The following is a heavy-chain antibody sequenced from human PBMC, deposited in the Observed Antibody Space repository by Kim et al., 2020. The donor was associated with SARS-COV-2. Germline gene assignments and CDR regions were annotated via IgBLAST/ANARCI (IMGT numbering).Heavy chain of an antibody. D-gene: IGHD5-12*01. V-gene: IGHV5-51*01. CDR1: GYSFTTYW. J-gene: IGHJ4*02. CDR2: INPGDSDT. Sequence: GESLKISCKASGYSFTTYWIGWVRQMPGKGLEWMGIINPGDSDTRYSPSFQGQVTISADKSISTAYLQWSSLKASDTAMYYCATLTAAVIRGYSAYEVYFDYWGQGTLVTVSS. CDR3: ATLTAAVIRGYSAYEVYFDY.